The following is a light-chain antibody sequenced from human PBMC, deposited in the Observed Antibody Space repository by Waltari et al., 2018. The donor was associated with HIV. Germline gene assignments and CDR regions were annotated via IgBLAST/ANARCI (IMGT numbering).Light chain of an antibody. CDR3: HQRSNWPQT. V-gene: IGKV3D-20*02. CDR1: QSVSSNY. J-gene: IGKJ1*01. Sequence: EIVLTQSPGTLSLSPGERATLSCRASQSVSSNYLAWYQQKPGQAPRLLIYGASSRATGIPDRFSGSGSGTDFTLTISRLAPEDFAVYYCHQRSNWPQTFGQGTKVEIK. CDR2: GAS.